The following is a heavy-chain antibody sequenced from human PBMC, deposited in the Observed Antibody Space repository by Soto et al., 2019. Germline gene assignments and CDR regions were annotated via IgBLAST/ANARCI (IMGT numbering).Heavy chain of an antibody. CDR1: GYTFTSYY. CDR2: INPSGGST. CDR3: ARSRPDCSSTSCYRRWFDP. Sequence: ASVKVSCKASGYTFTSYYMHWVRQAPGQGLEWMGIINPSGGSTSYAQKFQGRVTMTRDTSTSTVYMELSSLRSEDTAVYYCARSRPDCSSTSCYRRWFDPWGQGTLVTVS. D-gene: IGHD2-2*01. V-gene: IGHV1-46*01. J-gene: IGHJ5*02.